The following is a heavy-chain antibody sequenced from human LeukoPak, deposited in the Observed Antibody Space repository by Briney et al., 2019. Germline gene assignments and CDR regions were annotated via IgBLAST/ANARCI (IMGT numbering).Heavy chain of an antibody. J-gene: IGHJ5*02. V-gene: IGHV4-59*08. Sequence: SETLSLTCTVSGGSISSYYWSWIRQPPGKGLEWIGYIYYSGSTNYNPSLKSRVTISVDTSKNQFSLKLSSVTAADTAVYYCARQGYCSSTSCYVKYNWFDPWGQGTLVTVSS. D-gene: IGHD2-2*01. CDR1: GGSISSYY. CDR3: ARQGYCSSTSCYVKYNWFDP. CDR2: IYYSGST.